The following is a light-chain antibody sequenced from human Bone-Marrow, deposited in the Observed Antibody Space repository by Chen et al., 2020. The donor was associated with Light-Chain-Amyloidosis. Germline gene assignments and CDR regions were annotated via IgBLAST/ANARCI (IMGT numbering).Light chain of an antibody. Sequence: SYELTQPPSVSVSPGQTARITCSGDDLPTQYAYWYQQKPGQAPVLVIQTDTERPSGISERFSGSSSGTTATLTISGVQAEDEADYHCQSADSSGTYEVIFGGGTKLTVL. CDR2: TDT. V-gene: IGLV3-25*03. CDR1: DLPTQY. J-gene: IGLJ2*01. CDR3: QSADSSGTYEVI.